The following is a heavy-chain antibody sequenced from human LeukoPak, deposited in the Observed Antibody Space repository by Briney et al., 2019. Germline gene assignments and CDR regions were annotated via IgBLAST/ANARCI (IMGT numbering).Heavy chain of an antibody. J-gene: IGHJ4*02. Sequence: GGSLRLSCAASGFTVSSNYMHWVRQAPGKGLEYVSVISTDGATTYYADSVKGRFTISRDNSKNTLYLQTNSLRAEDTAVYYCAREGVYSNGPFDYWGQGTRVTVSS. CDR2: ISTDGATT. CDR1: GFTVSSNY. D-gene: IGHD5-18*01. V-gene: IGHV3-64*04. CDR3: AREGVYSNGPFDY.